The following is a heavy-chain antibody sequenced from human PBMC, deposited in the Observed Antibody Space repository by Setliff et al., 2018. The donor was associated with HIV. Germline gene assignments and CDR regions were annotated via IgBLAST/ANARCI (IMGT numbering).Heavy chain of an antibody. V-gene: IGHV1-2*06. CDR3: ARDRSTTHIGAAIDY. Sequence: ASVKVSCKASGYTFTGYYMHWVRQAPGQGLEWMGRINPNSGGTNYAQKFQGRVTMTRDTSISTAYMELSRLRSDDTAVYYRARDRSTTHIGAAIDYWGQGTLVTVSS. CDR1: GYTFTGYY. J-gene: IGHJ4*02. D-gene: IGHD6-13*01. CDR2: INPNSGGT.